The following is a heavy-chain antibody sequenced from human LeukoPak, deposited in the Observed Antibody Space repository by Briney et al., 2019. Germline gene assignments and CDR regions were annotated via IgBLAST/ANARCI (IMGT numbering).Heavy chain of an antibody. D-gene: IGHD5-18*01. CDR3: AIVDTAMVRSNP. V-gene: IGHV1-8*01. CDR1: GYTFTSYD. CDR2: MNPNSGNT. J-gene: IGHJ5*02. Sequence: ASVKVSYKASGYTFTSYDINWVRQATGQGLEWMGWMNPNSGNTGYAQKFQGRVTMTRNTSISTAYMELSSLRSEDTAVYYCAIVDTAMVRSNPWGQGTLVTVSS.